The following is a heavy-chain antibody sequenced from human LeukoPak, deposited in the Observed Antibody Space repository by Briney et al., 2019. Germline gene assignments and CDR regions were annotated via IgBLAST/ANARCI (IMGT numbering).Heavy chain of an antibody. V-gene: IGHV3-53*01. CDR2: IHTSGDT. J-gene: IGHJ5*02. CDR3: IVFGDSNH. Sequence: GGSLRLSCAASGLTGSHNYVSWVRQAPGKGLEWVSAIHTSGDTCYADSVKGRFTTSRDISKNTLYLQINSLRVEDTAVYYCIVFGDSNHWGQGTLVTVSS. CDR1: GLTGSHNY. D-gene: IGHD4-17*01.